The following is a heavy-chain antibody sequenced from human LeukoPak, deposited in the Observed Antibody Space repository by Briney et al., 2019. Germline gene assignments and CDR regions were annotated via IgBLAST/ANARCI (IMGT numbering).Heavy chain of an antibody. CDR3: ARPLQKTVTTVFDY. CDR1: GYTFTGYY. CDR2: INPNSGGT. V-gene: IGHV1-2*02. J-gene: IGHJ4*02. Sequence: ASVKVSCKASGYTFTGYYMHWVRQAPGQGLEWMGWINPNSGGTNYAQKFQGGVTMTRDTSISTAYMELSRLRSDDTAVYYCARPLQKTVTTVFDYWGQGTLVTVSS. D-gene: IGHD4-17*01.